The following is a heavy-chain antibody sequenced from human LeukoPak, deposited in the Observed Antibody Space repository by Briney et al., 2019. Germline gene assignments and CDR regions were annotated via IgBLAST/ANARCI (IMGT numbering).Heavy chain of an antibody. CDR3: VRWYGGSGLENYYYYMDV. CDR1: GFTFSIYG. V-gene: IGHV3-23*01. D-gene: IGHD3-10*01. J-gene: IGHJ6*03. Sequence: PGGSLRLSCAASGFTFSIYGMNWVRQAPGKGLEWVSSISSSGDITYYADSVKGRFTVPRDNPKNTLYLQLNSLRAEDTAVYYCVRWYGGSGLENYYYYMDVWGKGTTVTISS. CDR2: ISSSGDIT.